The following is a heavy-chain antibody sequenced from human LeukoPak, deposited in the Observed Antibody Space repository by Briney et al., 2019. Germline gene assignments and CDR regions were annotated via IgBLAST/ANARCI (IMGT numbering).Heavy chain of an antibody. V-gene: IGHV4-4*02. CDR1: NDSISSGNW. Sequence: SETLSLTCAVSNDSISSGNWWSWVRQSPGKGLEWIGQIYHSGSTNYNPSLKSRFTISVDTSKNQFSLRLSSVTAADTAVYYCARVTGYIVEDYFDYWGQGTLVTVSS. CDR3: ARVTGYIVEDYFDY. CDR2: IYHSGST. D-gene: IGHD3-22*01. J-gene: IGHJ4*02.